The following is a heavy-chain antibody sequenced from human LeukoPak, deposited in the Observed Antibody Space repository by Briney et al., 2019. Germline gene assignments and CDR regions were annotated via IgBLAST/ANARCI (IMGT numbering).Heavy chain of an antibody. CDR1: GFTFSSSA. D-gene: IGHD3-10*01. CDR2: IRSKTHGGTT. J-gene: IGHJ5*02. Sequence: GGSLRLSCAASGFTFSSSAMSWVRQAPGKGLEWVGFIRSKTHGGTTEYAASVKGRFIISRDDSRSIAYLQMNSLKTEDTAVYYCTRAPSLSWFDPWGQGTLVTVSS. V-gene: IGHV3-49*04. CDR3: TRAPSLSWFDP.